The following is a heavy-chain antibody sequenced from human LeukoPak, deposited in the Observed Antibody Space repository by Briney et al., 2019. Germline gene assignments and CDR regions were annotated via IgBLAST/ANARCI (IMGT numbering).Heavy chain of an antibody. CDR3: AKAPLTFGGVIVMPLGD. Sequence: QPGGSLRLSCAASGFTFSSYEMNWVRQAPGKGLEWVSAISGSGGSTYYADSVKGRFTISRDNSKNTLYLQMNSLRAEDTAVYYCAKAPLTFGGVIVMPLGDWGQGTLVTVSS. CDR1: GFTFSSYE. J-gene: IGHJ4*02. D-gene: IGHD3-16*02. V-gene: IGHV3-23*01. CDR2: ISGSGGST.